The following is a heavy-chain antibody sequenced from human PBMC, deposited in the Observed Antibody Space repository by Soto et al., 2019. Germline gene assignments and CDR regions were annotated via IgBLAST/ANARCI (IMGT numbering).Heavy chain of an antibody. Sequence: SVKVSCKASGGTFSSSAISWVRQAPGQGLEWMGGIIPSCGTTNYAQKFQGRVTITGDKSTSTVYMELSSLRSEDTAVYYCVRLWSHPYYFDYWGQGTLVTLSS. J-gene: IGHJ4*02. CDR3: VRLWSHPYYFDY. V-gene: IGHV1-69*06. D-gene: IGHD3-3*01. CDR1: GGTFSSSA. CDR2: IIPSCGTT.